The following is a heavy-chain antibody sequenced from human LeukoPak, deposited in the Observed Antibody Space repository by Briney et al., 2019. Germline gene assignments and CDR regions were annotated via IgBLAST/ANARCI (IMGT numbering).Heavy chain of an antibody. J-gene: IGHJ4*02. Sequence: SQTLSLTCAISGDSVSNKNTAWNWIRQSPSGGLEWLGRTYYRSKWHNGYAVSVKSRITINPDTSKNQFSLQLNSVTPEDTAVYYCARRDSASQLGATPFDYWGQGILVSVS. CDR3: ARRDSASQLGATPFDY. CDR1: GDSVSNKNTA. CDR2: TYYRSKWHN. D-gene: IGHD1-26*01. V-gene: IGHV6-1*01.